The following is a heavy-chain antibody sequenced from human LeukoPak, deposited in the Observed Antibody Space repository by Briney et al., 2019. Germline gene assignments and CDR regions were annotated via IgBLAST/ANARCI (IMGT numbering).Heavy chain of an antibody. Sequence: GGSLRLSCAASGFTCSSDAMHWVRQAPVKGLEWVAVISYDGSTKYYADSVKGRFTICRDNSKNTLYLQTNSLRAEDTAVYYCASGQLWLYYWGQGTLVTVSS. CDR2: ISYDGSTK. CDR1: GFTCSSDA. J-gene: IGHJ4*02. CDR3: ASGQLWLYY. V-gene: IGHV3-30*04. D-gene: IGHD5-18*01.